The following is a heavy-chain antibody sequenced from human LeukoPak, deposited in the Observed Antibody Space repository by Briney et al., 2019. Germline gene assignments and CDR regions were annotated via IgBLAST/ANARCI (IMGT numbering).Heavy chain of an antibody. V-gene: IGHV1-2*02. CDR3: ARPNEPSVVTAIYNWFDP. Sequence: GASVKVSCKASGYTFTGYYMHWVRQAPGQGLEWMGWINPNSGGTNYAQKFQGRATMTRDTSISTAYMELSRLRSDDTAVYYCARPNEPSVVTAIYNWFDPWGQGTLVTVSS. CDR1: GYTFTGYY. D-gene: IGHD2-21*02. CDR2: INPNSGGT. J-gene: IGHJ5*02.